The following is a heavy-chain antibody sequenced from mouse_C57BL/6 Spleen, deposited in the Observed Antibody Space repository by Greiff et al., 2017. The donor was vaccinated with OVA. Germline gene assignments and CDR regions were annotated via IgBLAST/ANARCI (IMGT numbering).Heavy chain of an antibody. Sequence: EVQLQQSGPELVKPGASVKISCKASGYTFTDYYMNWVKQRPGKSLEWIGDINPNNGGTSYNQKFKGKATLTVDQSSSTAYMQLRSLPSEDSAVYYCARDDGYYDFAYWGQGTLVTVSA. CDR1: GYTFTDYY. J-gene: IGHJ3*01. CDR2: INPNNGGT. V-gene: IGHV1-26*01. D-gene: IGHD2-3*01. CDR3: ARDDGYYDFAY.